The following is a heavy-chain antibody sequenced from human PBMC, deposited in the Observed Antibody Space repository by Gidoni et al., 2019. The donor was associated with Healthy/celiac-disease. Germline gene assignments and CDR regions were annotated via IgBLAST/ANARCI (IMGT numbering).Heavy chain of an antibody. CDR2: ISYDGSNK. D-gene: IGHD6-6*01. CDR1: GFTFSSYA. J-gene: IGHJ6*02. V-gene: IGHV3-30-3*01. Sequence: QVQLVESGGGVVQPGRSLRLSCAASGFTFSSYAMHWVRQAPGKGLEWVAVISYDGSNKYYADSVKGRFTISRDNSKNTLYLQMNSLRAEDTAVYYCARQPPPSSIRHSSSSPGAYYYGMDVWGQGTTVTVSS. CDR3: ARQPPPSSIRHSSSSPGAYYYGMDV.